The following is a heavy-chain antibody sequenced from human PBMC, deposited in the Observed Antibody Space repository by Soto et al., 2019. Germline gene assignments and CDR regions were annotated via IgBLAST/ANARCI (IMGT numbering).Heavy chain of an antibody. CDR3: ARGLRSYYFDY. CDR2: IYYNGNT. CDR1: GASISSGYY. V-gene: IGHV4-31*03. D-gene: IGHD3-16*01. J-gene: IGHJ4*01. Sequence: ASETLSLTCTVSGASISSGYYWTWIRQHPGKGLEWIGYIYYNGNTFYNPSLKSRLTISLDTSKTQFSLKLSSVTAADAAVYYCARGLRSYYFDYWGQGTLVTVSS.